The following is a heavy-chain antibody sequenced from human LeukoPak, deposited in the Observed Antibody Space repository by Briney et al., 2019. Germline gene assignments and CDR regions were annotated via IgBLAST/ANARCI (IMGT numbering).Heavy chain of an antibody. Sequence: SETLSLTCTVSGGSISSYYWSWIRQPPGKGLEWIGYIYYSGSTNYNPFLKSRVTISVDTSKNQFSLKLSSVTAADTAVYYCARDRRRDSSSWYYFDYWGQGTLVTVSS. CDR2: IYYSGST. CDR3: ARDRRRDSSSWYYFDY. CDR1: GGSISSYY. D-gene: IGHD6-13*01. J-gene: IGHJ4*02. V-gene: IGHV4-59*01.